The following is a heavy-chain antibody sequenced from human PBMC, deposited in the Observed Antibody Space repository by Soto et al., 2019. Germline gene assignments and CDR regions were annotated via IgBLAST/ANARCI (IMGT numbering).Heavy chain of an antibody. CDR1: GFTFSSYS. D-gene: IGHD5-12*01. J-gene: IGHJ6*02. V-gene: IGHV3-48*02. CDR3: ARAQEGYSGYAYGMDV. Sequence: GGSLRLSCAASGFTFSSYSMNWVRQAPGKGLEWVSYISSSSSTIYYADSVKGRLTISRDNAKNSLYLQMNILRDEDTAVYYCARAQEGYSGYAYGMDVWGQGTTVTVSS. CDR2: ISSSSSTI.